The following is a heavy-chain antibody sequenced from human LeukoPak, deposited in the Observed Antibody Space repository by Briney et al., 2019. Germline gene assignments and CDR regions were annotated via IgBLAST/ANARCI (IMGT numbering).Heavy chain of an antibody. V-gene: IGHV3-21*01. CDR1: GFTFSSYY. D-gene: IGHD3-10*01. CDR2: ISGTSDYI. J-gene: IGHJ5*02. CDR3: APGGPHGFDP. Sequence: PGGSLRLPCAASGFTFSSYYMNWVRQAPGKGLEWVSSISGTSDYIFYADSVRGRFTISRDNAENSLYLQMNSLRAEDTAVYYCAPGGPHGFDPWGQGTLVTVSS.